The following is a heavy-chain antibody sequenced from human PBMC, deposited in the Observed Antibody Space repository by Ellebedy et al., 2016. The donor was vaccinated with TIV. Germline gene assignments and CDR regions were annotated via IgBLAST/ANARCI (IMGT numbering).Heavy chain of an antibody. CDR1: GFTFSDHY. CDR3: ARETIRITFGGVITT. D-gene: IGHD3-16*02. CDR2: IRRKAYGGTT. J-gene: IGHJ3*01. V-gene: IGHV3-72*01. Sequence: GESLKISCAASGFTFSDHYMDWVRQAPGKGLEWVGFIRRKAYGGTTEYAASVKGRFTISRDDSKNSLFLQMNSLKVEDTAVYFCARETIRITFGGVITTWGQGTMVTVSS.